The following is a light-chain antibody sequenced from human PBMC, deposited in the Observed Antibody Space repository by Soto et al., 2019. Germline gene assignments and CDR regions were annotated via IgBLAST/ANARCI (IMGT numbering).Light chain of an antibody. Sequence: QPVLTQPASVSGSPGQSITISCTGTSSDVGSYNLVSWYQQHPGKAPKLMIYEDIERPSGVSNRFSGSKSGNTASLTISGLQTEDEADYYCCSYAGGTSVVFGGGTKDTVL. CDR3: CSYAGGTSVV. CDR1: SSDVGSYNL. J-gene: IGLJ2*01. V-gene: IGLV2-23*01. CDR2: EDI.